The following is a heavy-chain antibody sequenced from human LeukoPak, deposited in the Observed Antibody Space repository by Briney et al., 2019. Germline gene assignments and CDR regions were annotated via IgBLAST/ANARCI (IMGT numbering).Heavy chain of an antibody. V-gene: IGHV3-74*01. D-gene: IGHD2-2*01. Sequence: GGSLRLSCAASGFTFSSYWMHWVRQASGKGLVWVSRINSDGSSTSYADSVKGRFTISRDNAKNTLYLQMNSLRVEDTAVHYCARAYCTSTTCYLGYWGQGTLVTVSS. CDR3: ARAYCTSTTCYLGY. CDR2: INSDGSST. J-gene: IGHJ4*02. CDR1: GFTFSSYW.